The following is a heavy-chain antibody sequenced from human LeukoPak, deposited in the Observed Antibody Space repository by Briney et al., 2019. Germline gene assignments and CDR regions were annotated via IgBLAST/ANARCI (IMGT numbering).Heavy chain of an antibody. D-gene: IGHD1-26*01. V-gene: IGHV3-7*03. CDR2: IKQDGSEK. CDR1: GSTFSSYW. J-gene: IGHJ1*01. CDR3: AKVYYYLQH. Sequence: GGSLRLSCAASGSTFSSYWMSWVRQAPGKGLEWVANIKQDGSEKYYVDSVKGRFTISRDNSKNTLYLQMNSLRAEDTAVYYCAKVYYYLQHWGQGTLVTVSS.